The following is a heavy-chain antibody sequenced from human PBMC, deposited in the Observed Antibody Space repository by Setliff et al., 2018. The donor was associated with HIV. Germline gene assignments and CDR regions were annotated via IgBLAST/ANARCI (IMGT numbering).Heavy chain of an antibody. Sequence: SETLSLTCTVSGGSINSTSYYWGWIRQPPGNGLEWIGSSYHTGSTNYNASLKSRVTISVDTSKNHFSLKLRSVTAADTAVYYCAQLGMVDDFDYWGQGTLVTVSS. D-gene: IGHD1-1*01. J-gene: IGHJ4*02. CDR2: SYHTGST. CDR1: GGSINSTSYY. V-gene: IGHV4-39*07. CDR3: AQLGMVDDFDY.